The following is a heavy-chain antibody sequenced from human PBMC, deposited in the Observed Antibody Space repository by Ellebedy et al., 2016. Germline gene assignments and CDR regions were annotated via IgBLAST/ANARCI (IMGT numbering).Heavy chain of an antibody. J-gene: IGHJ5*02. CDR1: GGSISSGDYY. V-gene: IGHV4-31*03. Sequence: SETLSLTCTVSGGSISSGDYYWSWIRQYPGKGLEWIGYIYNSGRTYYNPSLKSRVTISIDTSKSQFSLNLGSVTAADTAVYYCARALTMVRGGGFDPWGQGTLVTVSS. CDR2: IYNSGRT. D-gene: IGHD3-10*01. CDR3: ARALTMVRGGGFDP.